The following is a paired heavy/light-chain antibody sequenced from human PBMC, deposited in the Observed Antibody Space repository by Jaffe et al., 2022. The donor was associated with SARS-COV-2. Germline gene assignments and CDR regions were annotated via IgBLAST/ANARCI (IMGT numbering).Heavy chain of an antibody. V-gene: IGHV3-74*01. CDR2: ISGDGSSE. CDR3: RLGTNPDQ. J-gene: IGHJ5*02. D-gene: IGHD1-7*01. Sequence: EVQLVESGGGLIQPGGSLRLSCAASGFTFTKFWIYWVRQSPGNGLLWVARISGDGSSEHYADSVKGRFTISRDNAKNTVYLQMNSLRAEDTGVYYCRLGTNPDQWGQGTQVTVSS. CDR1: GFTFTKFW.
Light chain of an antibody. CDR3: QQYNVWPFT. Sequence: EIVMTQSPATLSVSPGERATLSCRASQSVDSELAWYQQKPGQAPRLLIYDASIRATGFPARFSGSGSGTEFTLTIGSLQSEDFAVYYCQQYNVWPFTFGPGTRVEI. CDR2: DAS. CDR1: QSVDSE. V-gene: IGKV3-15*01. J-gene: IGKJ3*01.